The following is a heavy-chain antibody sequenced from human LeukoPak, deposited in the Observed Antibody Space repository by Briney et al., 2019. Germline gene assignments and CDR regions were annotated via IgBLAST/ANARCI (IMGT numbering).Heavy chain of an antibody. CDR3: VRGNDYGGPHY. V-gene: IGHV3-30-3*01. J-gene: IGHJ4*02. CDR1: GFIISGYA. Sequence: GGSLRLSCAASGFIISGYAMHWVRQAPGKGLEWVALISNDGSHKNYADSVNGRLTISRDNGKNTLFLQMNSLRAEDAAVYYCVRGNDYGGPHYWGQGTLVTVSS. D-gene: IGHD4-23*01. CDR2: ISNDGSHK.